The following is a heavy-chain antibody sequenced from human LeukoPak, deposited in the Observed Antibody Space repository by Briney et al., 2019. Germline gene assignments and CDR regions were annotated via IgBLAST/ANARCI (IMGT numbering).Heavy chain of an antibody. CDR2: IYYSGST. CDR1: GGSISSSSYY. D-gene: IGHD6-13*01. V-gene: IGHV4-39*01. J-gene: IGHJ3*02. Sequence: PSETLSLTCTVSGGSISSSSYYWGWIRQPPWMGLEWIGTIYYSGSTYYNPSLKSRVTISVDTSKSQFSLNLSSVTAADTAVYYCARARRSYRGSFRWQLVPDAFDIWGQGTMVTVSS. CDR3: ARARRSYRGSFRWQLVPDAFDI.